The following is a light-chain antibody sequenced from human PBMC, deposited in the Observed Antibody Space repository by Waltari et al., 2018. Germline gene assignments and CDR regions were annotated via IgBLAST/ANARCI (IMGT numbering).Light chain of an antibody. CDR1: QSILTW. CDR2: KAF. CDR3: QQYHDYSA. J-gene: IGKJ2*01. Sequence: DTQMTQSPSTLSASVGDRVTITCRASQSILTWLAWYQQKPGKAPRLLIYKAFKLESGVPGRFSGSASGTEFNLTISSLQPDDSATYYCQQYHDYSAFGQGTKLEIK. V-gene: IGKV1-5*03.